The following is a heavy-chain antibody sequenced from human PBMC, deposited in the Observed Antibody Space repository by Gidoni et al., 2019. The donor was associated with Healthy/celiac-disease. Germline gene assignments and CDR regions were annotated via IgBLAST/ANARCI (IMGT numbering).Heavy chain of an antibody. CDR3: AVNLVVDNWFDP. V-gene: IGHV4-34*01. J-gene: IGHJ5*02. Sequence: QVQLQQWGAGLLKPSEPLSLTCAVYGGSFSGYYWSWIRQPPGKGLEWIGEINHSGSTNYNPSLKSRVTISVDTSKNQFSLKLSSVTAADTAVYYCAVNLVVDNWFDPWGQGTLVTVSS. CDR1: GGSFSGYY. CDR2: INHSGST. D-gene: IGHD2-15*01.